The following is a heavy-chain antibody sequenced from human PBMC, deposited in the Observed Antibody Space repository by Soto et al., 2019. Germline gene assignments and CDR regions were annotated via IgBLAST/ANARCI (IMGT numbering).Heavy chain of an antibody. Sequence: PGESLKISCKGSGYRFTSYWISWVRQMPGKGLEWMGRIDPSNSYTHYSPPFHGHVTISADNSISTAYLQWSNLRASDTAIYYCAFLDTSLDFDFWGQGTLVTVSS. V-gene: IGHV5-10-1*01. CDR1: GYRFTSYW. CDR2: IDPSNSYT. D-gene: IGHD3-3*02. CDR3: AFLDTSLDFDF. J-gene: IGHJ4*02.